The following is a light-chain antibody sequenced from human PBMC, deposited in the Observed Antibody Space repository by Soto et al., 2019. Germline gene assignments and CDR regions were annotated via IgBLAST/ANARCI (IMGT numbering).Light chain of an antibody. CDR3: CSYAGSYILI. CDR2: DVT. J-gene: IGLJ2*01. CDR1: SSDVGGYNY. V-gene: IGLV2-11*01. Sequence: QSALTQPRSVSGSPGQSVTISCTGTSSDVGGYNYVSWYQQHPGKVPKLMMFDVTKRPSGVPDRFSGSKSGNTASLTISGLQAEYEADYHCCSYAGSYILIFGGGTKLTVL.